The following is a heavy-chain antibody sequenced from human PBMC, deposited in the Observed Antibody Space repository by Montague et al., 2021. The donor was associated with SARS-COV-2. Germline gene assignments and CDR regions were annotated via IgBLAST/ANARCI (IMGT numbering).Heavy chain of an antibody. Sequence: SLRLSCAASGFTFSSYATRWVRQAPGKGLEWISAISGSGGSTYYADSVKGRFTISRDNSKNTLYLQMNSLRAEDTAVYYCAGTLVWFGELLYYDGMDVWGQGTTVTVSS. D-gene: IGHD3-10*01. J-gene: IGHJ6*02. V-gene: IGHV3-23*01. CDR2: ISGSGGST. CDR3: AGTLVWFGELLYYDGMDV. CDR1: GFTFSSYA.